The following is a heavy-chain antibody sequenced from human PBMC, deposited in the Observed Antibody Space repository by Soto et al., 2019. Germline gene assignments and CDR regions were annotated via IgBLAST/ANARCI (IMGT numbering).Heavy chain of an antibody. CDR2: INHSGST. CDR3: ARGKSVAAFDY. CDR1: GGSFSGYY. D-gene: IGHD2-15*01. V-gene: IGHV4-34*01. J-gene: IGHJ4*02. Sequence: QVQLQQWGAGLLKPSETLSLTCAVYGGSFSGYYWSWIRQPPGKGLEWIGEINHSGSTNYTPSLKSRVTISVDTSKNQFSLKLSSVTAADTAVYYCARGKSVAAFDYWGQGTLVTVSS.